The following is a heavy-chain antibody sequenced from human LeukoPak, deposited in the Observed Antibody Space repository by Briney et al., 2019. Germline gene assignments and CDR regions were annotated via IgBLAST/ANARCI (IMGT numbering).Heavy chain of an antibody. D-gene: IGHD1-26*01. CDR1: GYTLTSYG. V-gene: IGHV1-18*01. CDR3: ARFLPQKWELPGKWFDP. CDR2: ISTYNGHT. Sequence: ASVKVSCKASGYTLTSYGISWVRQAPGQGLEWMGWISTYNGHTNYAQKVQGRVTMTTDTSTSTAYMELRRLRSDDTAVYYCARFLPQKWELPGKWFDPWGQGTLVTVSS. J-gene: IGHJ5*02.